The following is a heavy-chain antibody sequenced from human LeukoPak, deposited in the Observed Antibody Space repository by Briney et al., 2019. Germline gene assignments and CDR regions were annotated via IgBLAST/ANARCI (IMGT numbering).Heavy chain of an antibody. CDR3: ARVTGYMIEDYFDY. J-gene: IGHJ4*02. Sequence: SETLSLTCTVSGGSTSSYYWSWIRQPPGKGLEWIGYIYYSGSTNYNPSLKSRVTISVDTSKNQFSLRLSSVTAADTAVYYCARVTGYMIEDYFDYWGQGTLVTVSS. CDR1: GGSTSSYY. CDR2: IYYSGST. D-gene: IGHD3-22*01. V-gene: IGHV4-59*01.